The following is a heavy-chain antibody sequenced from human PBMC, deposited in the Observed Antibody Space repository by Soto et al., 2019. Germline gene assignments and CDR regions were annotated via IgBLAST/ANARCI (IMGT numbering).Heavy chain of an antibody. Sequence: GGSLRLSCAASGFTLSNYWMSWVRQAPGKGLEWVANIKLDGSEEYYVDSVKGRFTISRDNAKNSLYLQMNSLRAEDTAVYYCARGYCTSASCHPNWFGPWGQGTLVTVSS. V-gene: IGHV3-7*03. J-gene: IGHJ5*02. D-gene: IGHD2-2*01. CDR1: GFTLSNYW. CDR2: IKLDGSEE. CDR3: ARGYCTSASCHPNWFGP.